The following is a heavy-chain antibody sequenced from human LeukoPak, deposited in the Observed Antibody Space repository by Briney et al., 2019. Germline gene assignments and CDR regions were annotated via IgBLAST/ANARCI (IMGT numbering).Heavy chain of an antibody. J-gene: IGHJ3*02. D-gene: IGHD3-22*01. V-gene: IGHV4-61*05. Sequence: SETLSLTCTVSGGSISSSSYYWGWIRQPPGKGLEWIGYIYGSGSTNYNPSLKSRVTISVDTSKNQFSLKLSSVTAADTAVYYCACLTTADAFDIWGQGTMVTVSS. CDR2: IYGSGST. CDR1: GGSISSSSYY. CDR3: ACLTTADAFDI.